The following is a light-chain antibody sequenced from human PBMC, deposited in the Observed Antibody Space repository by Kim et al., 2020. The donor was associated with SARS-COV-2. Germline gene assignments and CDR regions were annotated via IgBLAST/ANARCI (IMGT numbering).Light chain of an antibody. J-gene: IGLJ2*01. CDR1: SLRSYY. CDR2: GKN. V-gene: IGLV3-19*01. CDR3: NSRDSNDNVL. Sequence: VALGQTVRITCQGDSLRSYYATWYQQKPGQAPIVVIYGKNNRPSGIPDRFSGSSSGNTASLTITGTHAGDEADYYCNSRDSNDNVLFGGGTQLTVL.